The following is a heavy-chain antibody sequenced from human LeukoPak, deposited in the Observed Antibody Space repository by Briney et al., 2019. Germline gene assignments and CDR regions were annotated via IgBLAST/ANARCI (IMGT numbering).Heavy chain of an antibody. CDR1: GDSISSGDYY. V-gene: IGHV4-38-2*02. CDR3: ARAYNSSWYLIWFDP. CDR2: IYHNGNT. D-gene: IGHD6-13*01. J-gene: IGHJ5*02. Sequence: SETLSLTCTVSGDSISSGDYYWSWIRQPPRKGLEWIGSIYHNGNTYYNPSLKSRVTISVDTSKNEFSLKLSSVTAADTAVYYCARAYNSSWYLIWFDPWGQGTLVTVSS.